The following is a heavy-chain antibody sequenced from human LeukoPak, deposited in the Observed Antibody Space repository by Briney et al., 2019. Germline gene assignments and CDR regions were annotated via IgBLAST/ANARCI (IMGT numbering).Heavy chain of an antibody. CDR3: ARGDAFSGDH. V-gene: IGHV3-7*04. CDR1: GFSFTYFW. CDR2: IHPEGNEK. Sequence: PGGSLRLSCAVSGFSFTYFWMSWVRQAPGGWLEWVANIHPEGNEKYHVESVKGRFTISRDNTKNLLFLQMNGLRVEDTAVYYCARGDAFSGDHWGRGTLVTVSS. J-gene: IGHJ4*02.